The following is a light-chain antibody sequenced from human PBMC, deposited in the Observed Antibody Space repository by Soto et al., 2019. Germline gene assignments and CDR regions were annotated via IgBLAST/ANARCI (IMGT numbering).Light chain of an antibody. Sequence: QSVLTQSASVSGSPGQSITISCTGTSSDVGNYNYDSWYQQHPGEVPKLIIFNVNNRPSGVSNRFSGSKSGNTASLTISGLQAEDEADYYCSSFTSSTTYVFGTGTKVTVL. CDR3: SSFTSSTTYV. V-gene: IGLV2-14*01. CDR1: SSDVGNYNY. J-gene: IGLJ1*01. CDR2: NVN.